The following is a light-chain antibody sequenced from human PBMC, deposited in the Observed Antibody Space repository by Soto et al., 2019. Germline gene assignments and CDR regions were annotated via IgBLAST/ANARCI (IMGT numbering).Light chain of an antibody. CDR1: SSNIGGGYD. CDR3: QSYDSGLGGAYV. J-gene: IGLJ1*01. CDR2: GNS. Sequence: QSVLTQPPSASGAPGQRVTISCTGSSSNIGGGYDVHWYQQLPGTAPKLLFYGNSNRPSGVPDRFSGSRSGTSAALAITRVQAEDEGDYYCQSYDSGLGGAYVFGTGTKLTVL. V-gene: IGLV1-40*01.